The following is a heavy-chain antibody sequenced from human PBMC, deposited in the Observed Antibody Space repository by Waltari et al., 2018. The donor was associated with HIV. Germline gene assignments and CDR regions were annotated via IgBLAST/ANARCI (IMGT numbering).Heavy chain of an antibody. CDR3: ARGVYDSTAYRNYFDP. CDR2: ITSNGRDA. J-gene: IGHJ5*02. D-gene: IGHD3-22*01. CDR1: GFTFGSYD. Sequence: EVQPVESAGALVQPGGSLSLSCAASGFTFGSYDMHWVRQTPGKGLEYVSTITSNGRDAYYAESVEGRFTISRDNSKNTLYLQMGSLRAEDVAVYYCARGVYDSTAYRNYFDPWGQGTLVTVSS. V-gene: IGHV3-64*07.